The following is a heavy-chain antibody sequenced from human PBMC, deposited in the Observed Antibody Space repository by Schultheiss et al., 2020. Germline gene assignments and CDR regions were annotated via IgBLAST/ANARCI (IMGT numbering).Heavy chain of an antibody. J-gene: IGHJ4*02. D-gene: IGHD5-12*01. CDR3: AGSGQWLRSFSDY. V-gene: IGHV3-48*04. Sequence: GGSLRLTCAASGFTFSSYWMHWVRQAPGKGLEWVSYISSSGSTIYYADSVKGRFTISRDNAKNSLYLQMNSLRAEDTAVYYCAGSGQWLRSFSDYWGQGT. CDR2: ISSSGSTI. CDR1: GFTFSSYW.